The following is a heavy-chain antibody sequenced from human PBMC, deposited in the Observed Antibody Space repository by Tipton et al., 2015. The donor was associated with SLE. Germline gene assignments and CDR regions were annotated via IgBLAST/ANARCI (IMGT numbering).Heavy chain of an antibody. V-gene: IGHV3-74*01. Sequence: GSLRLSCAASGFSISNYWMHWVRQAPGKGLVWVSHITLDESTTSYADSVKGLFTISRDNAKNTLYLQMNSLRAEDTAVYYCARDYPGYHDAFDIWGQGTMVTVSS. CDR2: ITLDESTT. CDR1: GFSISNYW. CDR3: ARDYPGYHDAFDI. D-gene: IGHD6-13*01. J-gene: IGHJ3*02.